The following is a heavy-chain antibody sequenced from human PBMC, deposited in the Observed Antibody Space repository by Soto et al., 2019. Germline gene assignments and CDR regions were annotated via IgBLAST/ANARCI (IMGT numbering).Heavy chain of an antibody. J-gene: IGHJ5*02. CDR2: IYYSGST. Sequence: SETLSLTCTVSGGSISSSSYYWGWIRQPPGKGLEWIGSIYYSGSTYYNPSLKSRVTISLETSKNQFSLKLSSVTAADTAVYYCARSKLCSGGSCYIREGPYNWFDPWGQGTLVTVSS. D-gene: IGHD2-15*01. V-gene: IGHV4-39*01. CDR3: ARSKLCSGGSCYIREGPYNWFDP. CDR1: GGSISSSSYY.